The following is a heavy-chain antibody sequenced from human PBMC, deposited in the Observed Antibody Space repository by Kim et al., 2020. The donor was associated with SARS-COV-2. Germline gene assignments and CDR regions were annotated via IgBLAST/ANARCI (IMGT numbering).Heavy chain of an antibody. CDR3: ARLGYGDPLNFDY. Sequence: YNPSLKSRVTISVDTSKNQFSLKLSSVTAADTAVYYCARLGYGDPLNFDYWGQGTLVTVSS. V-gene: IGHV4-39*01. J-gene: IGHJ4*02. D-gene: IGHD4-17*01.